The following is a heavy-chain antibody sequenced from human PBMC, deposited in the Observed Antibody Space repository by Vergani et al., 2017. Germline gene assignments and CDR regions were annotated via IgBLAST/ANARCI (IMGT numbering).Heavy chain of an antibody. CDR3: ARDKDHHGEWFGGEAASWFDP. CDR2: IKQDGSEK. V-gene: IGHV3-7*01. J-gene: IGHJ5*02. CDR1: GFTFSSYW. Sequence: EVQLVESGGGLVQPGGSLRLSCAASGFTFSSYWMSWVRQAPGKGLEWVANIKQDGSEKYYVDSVKGRFTISRDNAKNSLYLQMNSLRAEDTAVYYCARDKDHHGEWFGGEAASWFDPWGQGTLVTVSS. D-gene: IGHD3-10*01.